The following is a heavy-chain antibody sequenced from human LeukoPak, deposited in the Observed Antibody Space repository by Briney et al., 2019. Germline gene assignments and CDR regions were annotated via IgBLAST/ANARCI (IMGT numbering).Heavy chain of an antibody. CDR2: IYYSGST. J-gene: IGHJ3*02. V-gene: IGHV4-59*01. D-gene: IGHD3-9*01. CDR1: GGSISSYY. Sequence: PSETLSLTCTVSGGSISSYYWSWMRQPPGKGLEWIGYIYYSGSTNYNPSLKSRVTISVDTSKNQFSLKLSSVTAADTAVYYCAREPLRYFDWLLPAFGAFDIWGQGTMVTVSS. CDR3: AREPLRYFDWLLPAFGAFDI.